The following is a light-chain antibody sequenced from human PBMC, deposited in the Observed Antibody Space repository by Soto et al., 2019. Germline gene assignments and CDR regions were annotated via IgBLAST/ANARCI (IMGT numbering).Light chain of an antibody. V-gene: IGKV3-20*01. Sequence: VFPRSPGALSFSPGERAALSCRASQSVSSSYLAWYQQKPGQAPRILIFGASGRATGIPDRFSGSGSGTDFTLTISRLEPEDFAVYYCQQYGSSSPTFGQGTKVDIK. CDR1: QSVSSSY. CDR2: GAS. CDR3: QQYGSSSPT. J-gene: IGKJ1*01.